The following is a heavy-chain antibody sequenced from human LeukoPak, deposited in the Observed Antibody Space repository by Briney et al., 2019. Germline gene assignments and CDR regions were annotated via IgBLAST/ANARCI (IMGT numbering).Heavy chain of an antibody. CDR3: ARDGSYDSWSGYSDY. CDR2: LSGSARYI. J-gene: IGHJ4*02. D-gene: IGHD3-3*01. Sequence: GGSLRLSCAASGFTLSTYSMNWVRQAPGKGLEWVSSLSGSARYIYYTDSLKGRFTTSRDNAKNSLYLQMDSLTADDTAVYYCARDGSYDSWSGYSDYWGQGTLVTVSS. V-gene: IGHV3-21*04. CDR1: GFTLSTYS.